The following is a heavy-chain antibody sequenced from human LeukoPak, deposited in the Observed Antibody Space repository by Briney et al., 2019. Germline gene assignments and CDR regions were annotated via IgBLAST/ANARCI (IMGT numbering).Heavy chain of an antibody. D-gene: IGHD3-9*01. Sequence: GASVKVSCKASGYTFTGYYMHWVRQAPGQGLEWMGWINPNSGGTNYAQKFQGRVTMTRDTSISTAYMELSRLRSDDTAVYYCARDWYDIGSPRTYYYYYYMDVWGKGATVTISS. CDR3: ARDWYDIGSPRTYYYYYYMDV. J-gene: IGHJ6*03. CDR2: INPNSGGT. V-gene: IGHV1-2*02. CDR1: GYTFTGYY.